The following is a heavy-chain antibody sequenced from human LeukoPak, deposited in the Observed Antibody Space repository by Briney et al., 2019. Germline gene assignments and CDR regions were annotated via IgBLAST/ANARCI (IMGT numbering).Heavy chain of an antibody. Sequence: SETLSLTCTVSGGSISSYYWSWIRQPPGKGLEWIGYIYYSGSTNYNPSLKSRVTISVDTSKNQFSLKLSSVTAADTAVYYCARGAVVTNSCFDYWGQGTLVTVSS. CDR1: GGSISSYY. CDR2: IYYSGST. V-gene: IGHV4-59*01. J-gene: IGHJ4*02. D-gene: IGHD4-23*01. CDR3: ARGAVVTNSCFDY.